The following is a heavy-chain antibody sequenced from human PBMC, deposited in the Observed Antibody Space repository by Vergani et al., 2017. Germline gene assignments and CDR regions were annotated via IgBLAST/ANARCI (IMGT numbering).Heavy chain of an antibody. CDR1: GFTFGDYA. V-gene: IGHV3-49*05. Sequence: EVQLVESGGGLVKPGRSLRLSCTASGFTFGDYAMSWFRQAPGKGLEWVGFIRSKAYGGTTEYAASVKGRFTISRDDSKSIAYLQMNSLRAEDTAVYYCAGLPPYGMDVWGQGTTVTVSS. J-gene: IGHJ6*02. CDR2: IRSKAYGGTT. D-gene: IGHD3-16*01. CDR3: AGLPPYGMDV.